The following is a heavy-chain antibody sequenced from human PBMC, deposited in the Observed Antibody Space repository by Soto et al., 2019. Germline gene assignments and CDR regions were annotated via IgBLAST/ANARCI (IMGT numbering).Heavy chain of an antibody. CDR1: GYTFTSYY. D-gene: IGHD5-12*01. V-gene: IGHV1-46*03. J-gene: IGHJ4*02. CDR2: INPSGGST. CDR3: TREMVATTFDY. Sequence: ASVKVSCKASGYTFTSYYMHWVRQAPGQGLEWMGIINPSGGSTSYAQKFQGRVTMTRDTSTSTVYMELSSLRSEDTAVYYCTREMVATTFDYWGQGTLVTVSS.